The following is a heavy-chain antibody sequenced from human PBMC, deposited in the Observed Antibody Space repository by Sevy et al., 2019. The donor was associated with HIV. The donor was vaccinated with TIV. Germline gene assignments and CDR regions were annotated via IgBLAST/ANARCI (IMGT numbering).Heavy chain of an antibody. CDR1: GFTFSSYW. Sequence: GGSLRLSCAASGFTFSSYWMSWVRQAPGKGLEWVANIKHDGSEKYYVDSVKGRFTISRDNAKNSLYLQMNSLRAEDTAVYYCARDFGYYYDSSGYFFATRGANWYFDLWGRRTLVTVSS. CDR2: IKHDGSEK. D-gene: IGHD3-22*01. J-gene: IGHJ2*01. V-gene: IGHV3-7*01. CDR3: ARDFGYYYDSSGYFFATRGANWYFDL.